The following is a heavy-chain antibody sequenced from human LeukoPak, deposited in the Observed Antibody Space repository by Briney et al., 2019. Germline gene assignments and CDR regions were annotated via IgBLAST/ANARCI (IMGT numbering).Heavy chain of an antibody. Sequence: PSETLSLTCTVSGGSISSYYWRWIRQPPGKGLEWIGYIYYSGSTNYNPSLKSRVTISVDTSKNQFSLKLSSVTAADTAVYYCARNMGAHTYYYGMDVWGQGTTVTVSS. J-gene: IGHJ6*02. CDR2: IYYSGST. D-gene: IGHD1-26*01. CDR3: ARNMGAHTYYYGMDV. V-gene: IGHV4-59*08. CDR1: GGSISSYY.